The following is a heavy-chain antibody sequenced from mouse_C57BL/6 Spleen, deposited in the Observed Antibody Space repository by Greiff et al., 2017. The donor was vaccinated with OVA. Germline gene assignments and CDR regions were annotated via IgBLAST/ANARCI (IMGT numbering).Heavy chain of an antibody. D-gene: IGHD3-1*01. Sequence: EVHLVESGGGLVQPGGSMKLSCAASGFTFSDAWMDWVRQSPEKGLEWVAEIRNKANNHATYYAESVKGRFTLSSDDSKSIVYLQMNSLRAEDTGIYYCTRGLRGGFDYWGQGTTLTVSS. CDR3: TRGLRGGFDY. V-gene: IGHV6-6*01. CDR1: GFTFSDAW. J-gene: IGHJ2*01. CDR2: IRNKANNHAT.